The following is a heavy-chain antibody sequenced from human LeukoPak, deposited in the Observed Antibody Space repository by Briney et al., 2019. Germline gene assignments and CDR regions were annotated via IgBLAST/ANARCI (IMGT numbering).Heavy chain of an antibody. V-gene: IGHV3-33*01. CDR3: ARLWGGNGYSGGSLNL. D-gene: IGHD3-16*01. CDR1: GYTFSRHG. CDR2: VWYDGRNR. Sequence: GGSLRLSCAASGYTFSRHGIHWVRQAPGKGLEWVAVVWYDGRNRDYADSVKGRFTISKDNSNNMVFLQMDRLRAEDTAVYYCARLWGGNGYSGGSLNLCGQGTLVTVSS. J-gene: IGHJ5*02.